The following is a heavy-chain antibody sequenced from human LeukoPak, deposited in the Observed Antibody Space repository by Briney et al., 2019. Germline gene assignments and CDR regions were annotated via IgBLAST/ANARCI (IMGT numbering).Heavy chain of an antibody. CDR3: ANKGEWDMVRGALDY. J-gene: IGHJ4*02. CDR1: GLTFSNYE. Sequence: GGSLRLSCAPSGLTFSNYEMNWVRQARGEGLGWVSYISSSVSSTYYADSVKGRFTISRDNAKNSLFLQMNSLRAEDTAVHYCANKGEWDMVRGALDYWGQGTLVTVSS. CDR2: ISSSVSST. D-gene: IGHD3-10*01. V-gene: IGHV3-48*03.